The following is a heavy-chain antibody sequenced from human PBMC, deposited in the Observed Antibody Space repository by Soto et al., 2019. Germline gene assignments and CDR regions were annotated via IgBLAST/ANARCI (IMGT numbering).Heavy chain of an antibody. CDR3: ARRKPTRLPINLYYYGLDV. Sequence: GGSLRLSCAASGFTFSNYAMTWVRQAPGKGLEWVANIRHDGSEKYYVNSVKGRFTISRDNAKNSLYLQMNSLRAEDTAVYYCARRKPTRLPINLYYYGLDVWGQGTTVTVS. D-gene: IGHD3-9*01. CDR2: IRHDGSEK. V-gene: IGHV3-7*01. CDR1: GFTFSNYA. J-gene: IGHJ6*02.